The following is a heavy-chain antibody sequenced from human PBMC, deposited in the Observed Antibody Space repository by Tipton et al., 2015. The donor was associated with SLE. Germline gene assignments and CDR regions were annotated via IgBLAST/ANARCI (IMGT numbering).Heavy chain of an antibody. CDR1: GGSISSSSYY. CDR2: IYYSGST. J-gene: IGHJ4*02. Sequence: LRLSCTVSGGSISSSSYYWSWIRQPPGKGLEWIGYIYYSGSTNYNPSLKSRVTISVDTSKNQFSLKLSSVTAADTAVYYCARGVRGSSGYIDYWGQGTLVTVSS. V-gene: IGHV4-61*01. CDR3: ARGVRGSSGYIDY. D-gene: IGHD3-22*01.